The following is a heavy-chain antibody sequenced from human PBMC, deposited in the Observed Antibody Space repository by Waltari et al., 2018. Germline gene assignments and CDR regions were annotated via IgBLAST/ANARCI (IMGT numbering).Heavy chain of an antibody. J-gene: IGHJ4*02. Sequence: EVQLVESGGGVVQPGGSLRLSCAASGFTFDDYSMPWSRQAPGKGLEWVSLISGDGGSTYYADSVKGRFTISRDNSKNSLYLQMNSLRTEDTALYYCAKDKEGSGSYLGYWGQGTLVTVSS. CDR2: ISGDGGST. CDR3: AKDKEGSGSYLGY. V-gene: IGHV3-43*02. D-gene: IGHD3-10*01. CDR1: GFTFDDYS.